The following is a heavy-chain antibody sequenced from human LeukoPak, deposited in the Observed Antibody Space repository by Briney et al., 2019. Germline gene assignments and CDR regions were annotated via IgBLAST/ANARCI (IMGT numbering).Heavy chain of an antibody. CDR3: ARRYCSSTSCHYFDY. Sequence: ASVKVSCTASGGTFSRYGISWVRQATGQGLEWMGWMNPNSGNTGYAQKFQGRVTMTRNTSISTAYMELSSLRSEDTAVYYCARRYCSSTSCHYFDYWGQGTLVTVSS. V-gene: IGHV1-8*01. D-gene: IGHD2-2*01. CDR1: GGTFSRYG. CDR2: MNPNSGNT. J-gene: IGHJ4*02.